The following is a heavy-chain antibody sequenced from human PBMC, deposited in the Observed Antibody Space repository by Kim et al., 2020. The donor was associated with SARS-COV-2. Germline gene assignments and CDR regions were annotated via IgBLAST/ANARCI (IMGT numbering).Heavy chain of an antibody. CDR1: GDSISGYY. CDR2: VYYSGST. J-gene: IGHJ6*03. Sequence: SETLSLTCTVSGDSISGYYWSWIRLPPGKGLEWIGYVYYSGSTNNNPSLYNPSLKSRVTISIDTSKNQFSLRLKFVTAADTAVYYCARGRFGDHWGQYYYYYMDVWGKGTAVTVSS. V-gene: IGHV4-59*01. D-gene: IGHD3-10*01. CDR3: ARGRFGDHWGQYYYYYMDV.